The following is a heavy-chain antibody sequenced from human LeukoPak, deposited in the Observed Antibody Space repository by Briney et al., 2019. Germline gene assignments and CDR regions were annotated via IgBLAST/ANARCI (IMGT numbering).Heavy chain of an antibody. Sequence: SETLSLTCTVSGGSISSYYWSWIRQPPGKGLEWIGSIYYSGSTYYNPSLKSRVTISVDTSKNQFSLKLSSVTAADTAVYYCALAWGQLVNVWGQGTLVTVSS. CDR3: ALAWGQLVNV. CDR2: IYYSGST. D-gene: IGHD6-6*01. CDR1: GGSISSYY. J-gene: IGHJ4*02. V-gene: IGHV4-59*05.